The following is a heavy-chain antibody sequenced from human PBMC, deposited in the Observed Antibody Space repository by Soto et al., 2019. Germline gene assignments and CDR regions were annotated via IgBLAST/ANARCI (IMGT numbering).Heavy chain of an antibody. J-gene: IGHJ4*02. Sequence: GSLRLSCAASGFTFSSYAMSWVRQAPGKGLECVSAISGSGGSTYYADSVKGRFTISRDNSKNTLYLQMNSLRAEDTAVYYCARRAFDILTGYYIDYWGQGTLVTVSS. CDR1: GFTFSSYA. CDR3: ARRAFDILTGYYIDY. D-gene: IGHD3-9*01. CDR2: ISGSGGST. V-gene: IGHV3-23*01.